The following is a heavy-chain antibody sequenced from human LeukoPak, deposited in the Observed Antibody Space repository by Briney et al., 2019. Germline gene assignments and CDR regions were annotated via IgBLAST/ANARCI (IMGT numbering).Heavy chain of an antibody. J-gene: IGHJ4*02. Sequence: SETLSLTCTVSDGSISSSSYYWGWIRQPPGKGLEWIGSIYYSGSTYYNPSLKSRVTISVDTSKNQFSLKLSSVTAADTAVYYCAPEDCSSSSCPFDYWGQGTLVTVSS. CDR1: DGSISSSSYY. D-gene: IGHD2-2*01. CDR2: IYYSGST. CDR3: APEDCSSSSCPFDY. V-gene: IGHV4-39*01.